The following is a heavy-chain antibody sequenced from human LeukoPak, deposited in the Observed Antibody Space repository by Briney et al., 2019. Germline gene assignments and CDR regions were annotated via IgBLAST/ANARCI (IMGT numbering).Heavy chain of an antibody. CDR3: VKDGTTASYFDY. D-gene: IGHD1-1*01. V-gene: IGHV3-30*02. Sequence: GGSLRLSCAASGFTFSIYAMYRVRQAPGKGLEWVAFIRFDGSLITYADSVKGRFTISRDNSKNTLYLQMSSLGAEDTAVYYCVKDGTTASYFDYWGQGTLVTVSS. J-gene: IGHJ4*02. CDR2: IRFDGSLI. CDR1: GFTFSIYA.